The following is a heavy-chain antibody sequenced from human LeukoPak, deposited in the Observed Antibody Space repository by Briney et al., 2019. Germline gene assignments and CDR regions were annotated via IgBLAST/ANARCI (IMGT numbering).Heavy chain of an antibody. CDR2: IYYSGST. CDR1: GGSIRSHY. Sequence: PSQTQSLTCTVSGGSIRSHYWSWIRQPPGKGLEWIGYIYYSGSTNYNPSLKSRVTISVDTSKDQFSLKLSSVTAADTAVYYCARDRGDYDRSGYYGYFDYWGQGALVTASS. CDR3: ARDRGDYDRSGYYGYFDY. J-gene: IGHJ4*02. D-gene: IGHD3-22*01. V-gene: IGHV4-59*11.